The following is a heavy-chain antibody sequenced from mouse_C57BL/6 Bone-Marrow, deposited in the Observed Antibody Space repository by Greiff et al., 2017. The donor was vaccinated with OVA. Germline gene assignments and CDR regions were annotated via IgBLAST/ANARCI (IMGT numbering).Heavy chain of an antibody. D-gene: IGHD2-1*01. CDR1: GYTFTSYW. V-gene: IGHV1-50*01. Sequence: VQLQQPGAELVKPGASVKLSCKASGYTFTSYWMQWVKQRPGQGLEWIGEIDPSDSYTKYNQKFKGKATLPVDTSSCTAYMQLSSLTTEDSAVYYGARDNGNVEGRMDYWGQGTSVTVSS. CDR3: ARDNGNVEGRMDY. CDR2: IDPSDSYT. J-gene: IGHJ4*01.